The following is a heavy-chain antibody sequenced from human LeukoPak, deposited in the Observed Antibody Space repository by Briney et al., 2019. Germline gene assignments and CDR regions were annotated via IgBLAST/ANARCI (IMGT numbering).Heavy chain of an antibody. CDR3: ATDRATQYFDY. CDR2: IWYDGSNK. Sequence: GGSLRLSCAASGITFRSYGMHWVRQAPGEGLEWVAFIWYDGSNKYYADSVKGRFTISRDNSRNTLFLQMNSLRAEDTAVYYCATDRATQYFDYWGQGTLVSVSS. V-gene: IGHV3-30*02. D-gene: IGHD2-15*01. CDR1: GITFRSYG. J-gene: IGHJ4*02.